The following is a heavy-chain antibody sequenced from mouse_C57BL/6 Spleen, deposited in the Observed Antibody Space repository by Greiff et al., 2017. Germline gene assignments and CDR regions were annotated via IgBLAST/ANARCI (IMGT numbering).Heavy chain of an antibody. Sequence: VMLVESGPGLVAPSQSLSITCTVSGFSLTSYGVSWVRQPPGTGLGWLGVIWGDGSTNSHSALISRLSISKDNSKSQVFLKLNSLQTDDTATYYCAGQLGRGAMDYWGQGTSVTVSS. V-gene: IGHV2-3*01. CDR3: AGQLGRGAMDY. CDR1: GFSLTSYG. CDR2: IWGDGST. J-gene: IGHJ4*01. D-gene: IGHD4-1*02.